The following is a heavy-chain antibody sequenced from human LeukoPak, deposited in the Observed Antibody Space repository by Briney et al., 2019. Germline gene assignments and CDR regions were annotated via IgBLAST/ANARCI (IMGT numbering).Heavy chain of an antibody. CDR3: ARVLRGYASYEGN. CDR2: LKGDNGDI. CDR1: GFTFSAFY. D-gene: IGHD5-12*01. V-gene: IGHV3-11*06. Sequence: GGSLRLSCAASGFTFSAFYMSWIRQTPGKGLVYLSYLKGDNGDINYADSVRGRFTISRDNTKNSLYLQMNNLRAEDTAVYYCARVLRGYASYEGNWGQGTLVTVSS. J-gene: IGHJ4*02.